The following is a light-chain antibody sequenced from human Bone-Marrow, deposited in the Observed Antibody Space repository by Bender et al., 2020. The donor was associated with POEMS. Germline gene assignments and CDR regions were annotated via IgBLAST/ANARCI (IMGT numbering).Light chain of an antibody. CDR3: QSADNSRTHVL. V-gene: IGLV3-25*03. CDR2: KDT. J-gene: IGLJ2*01. Sequence: SYELTQPPSVSVSPGQTARITCSGDALPKEYACWYQQRPGQAPLLVIYKDTERPSGIPERFSGSSSGTTVTLTISGVQAEDEADYYCQSADNSRTHVLFGGGTKLTVL. CDR1: ALPKEY.